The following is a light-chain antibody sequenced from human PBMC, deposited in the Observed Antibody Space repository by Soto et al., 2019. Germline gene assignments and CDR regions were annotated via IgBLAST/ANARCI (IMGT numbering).Light chain of an antibody. CDR3: QQANSVLGNT. CDR1: QGISSY. J-gene: IGKJ5*01. V-gene: IGKV1-9*01. Sequence: IQLTQCPSFLAASLVDGVTVTCXSSQGISSYLAWYQQRPGKAPKLLIYAASTLQSGVPSRFSGSGSGTEFTLTISNLQAEDFATYYCQQANSVLGNTFGQGTRLEIK. CDR2: AAS.